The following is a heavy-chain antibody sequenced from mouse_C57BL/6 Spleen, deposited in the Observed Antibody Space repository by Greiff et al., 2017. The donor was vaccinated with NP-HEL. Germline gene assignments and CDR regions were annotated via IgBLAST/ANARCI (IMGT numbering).Heavy chain of an antibody. D-gene: IGHD2-12*01. J-gene: IGHJ3*01. Sequence: VQLMESGPELVKPGASVKISCKASGYAFSSYCMNWVKQRPGKGLEWIGRIYPGDGDTNYNGKFKGKATLTADKSSSTAYMQLSSLTSEDSAVYCCARWESYEGFADWGQGTLVTVSA. CDR2: IYPGDGDT. CDR3: ARWESYEGFAD. CDR1: GYAFSSYC. V-gene: IGHV1-82*01.